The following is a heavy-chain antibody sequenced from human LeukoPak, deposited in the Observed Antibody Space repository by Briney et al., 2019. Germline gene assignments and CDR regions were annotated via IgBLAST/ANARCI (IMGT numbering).Heavy chain of an antibody. Sequence: GGSLRLSCAASGFTFSNYAIHWVRQAPGKGLEWVSLISDDGGNKYYADSVKGRFTISRDNSKNRVYLQMNSLRGGDTAVYYCARDVKVLRQSYYGMDVWGQGTTVTVSS. V-gene: IGHV3-30-3*01. CDR3: ARDVKVLRQSYYGMDV. CDR2: ISDDGGNK. D-gene: IGHD3-3*01. CDR1: GFTFSNYA. J-gene: IGHJ6*02.